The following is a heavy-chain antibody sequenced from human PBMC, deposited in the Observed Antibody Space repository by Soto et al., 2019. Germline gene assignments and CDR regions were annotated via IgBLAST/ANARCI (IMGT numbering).Heavy chain of an antibody. V-gene: IGHV4-34*01. CDR1: GGSFSGYY. D-gene: IGHD5-12*01. Sequence: PSETLSLTCAVYGGSFSGYYWSWIRQPPGKGLEWIGEINHSGSTNYNPSLKSRVTISVDTSKNQFSLKLTSVTAADTAVYYCVGSIGAFWFDPWGQGTLVTVSS. J-gene: IGHJ5*02. CDR2: INHSGST. CDR3: VGSIGAFWFDP.